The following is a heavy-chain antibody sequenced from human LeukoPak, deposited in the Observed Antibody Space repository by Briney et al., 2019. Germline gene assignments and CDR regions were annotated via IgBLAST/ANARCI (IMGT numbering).Heavy chain of an antibody. CDR2: ISSGGSTI. J-gene: IGHJ4*02. CDR1: GFTFSDYF. V-gene: IGHV3-11*04. D-gene: IGHD5-18*01. CDR3: ARDKTRGLGYSYSKSGNYFDY. Sequence: GGSLRLSCAASGFTFSDYFMSWISQAPRKGLEWVSYISSGGSTIYYADSVKGRFTISRDKAKNSLYLQMNSLRAEDTAVYFCARDKTRGLGYSYSKSGNYFDYWGQGTLVTGSS.